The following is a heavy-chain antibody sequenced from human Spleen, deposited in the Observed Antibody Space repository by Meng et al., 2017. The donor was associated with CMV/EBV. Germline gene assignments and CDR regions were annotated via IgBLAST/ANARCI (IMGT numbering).Heavy chain of an antibody. CDR2: IYYSGST. V-gene: IGHV4-61*01. D-gene: IGHD2-2*02. J-gene: IGHJ3*02. CDR3: ARATHPATYCSSTSCHRQGAFDI. CDR1: GGSVSSGSYY. Sequence: GSLRLSCTVSGGSVSSGSYYWSWIRQPPGKGLEWIGYIYYSGSTNYNPSLKSRVTISVDTSKNQFSLKLSSVTAADTAVYYCARATHPATYCSSTSCHRQGAFDIWGQGTMVTVSS.